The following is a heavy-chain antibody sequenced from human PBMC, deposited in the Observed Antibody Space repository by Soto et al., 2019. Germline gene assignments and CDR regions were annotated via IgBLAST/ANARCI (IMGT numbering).Heavy chain of an antibody. V-gene: IGHV4-59*01. D-gene: IGHD6-13*01. Sequence: SETLSLTCTVSGGSISSYYWSWIRQPPGKGLEWIGYIYYSGSTNYNPSLKSRVTISVDTSKNQFSLKLGSVTAADTAVYYCARDIAAAGTDAFDIWGQGTMVTVSS. CDR3: ARDIAAAGTDAFDI. J-gene: IGHJ3*02. CDR1: GGSISSYY. CDR2: IYYSGST.